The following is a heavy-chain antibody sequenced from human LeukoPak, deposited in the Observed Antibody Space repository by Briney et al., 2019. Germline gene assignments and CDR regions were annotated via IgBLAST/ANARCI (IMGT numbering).Heavy chain of an antibody. V-gene: IGHV3-7*03. CDR3: AKGSYFDYLLDY. CDR2: IKQDGSEK. Sequence: GGSLRLSCVASGFTLSGYWMSWVRQAPGKGLEWVANIKQDGSEKYYVDSVKGRFTISRDNAKNSLYLQMNSLRAEDTAVYYCAKGSYFDYLLDYWGQGTLVTVSS. CDR1: GFTLSGYW. D-gene: IGHD3-9*01. J-gene: IGHJ4*02.